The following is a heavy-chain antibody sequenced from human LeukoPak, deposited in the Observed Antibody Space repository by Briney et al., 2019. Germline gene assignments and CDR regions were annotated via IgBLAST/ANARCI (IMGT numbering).Heavy chain of an antibody. V-gene: IGHV1-24*01. CDR1: GYTLTELS. Sequence: GASVKVSCKVSGYTLTELSMHWVRQAPGKGLEWMGGFDPEDGETIYAQKFQGRVTMTEDTSTDTAYMELSSLRSEDTAVYYCATRSAPGGIAAAGTPSDYWGQGTLVTVSS. J-gene: IGHJ4*02. CDR3: ATRSAPGGIAAAGTPSDY. D-gene: IGHD6-13*01. CDR2: FDPEDGET.